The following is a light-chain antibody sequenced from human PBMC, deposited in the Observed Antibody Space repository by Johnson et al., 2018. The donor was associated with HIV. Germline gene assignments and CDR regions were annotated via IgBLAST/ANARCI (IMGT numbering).Light chain of an antibody. CDR2: ENH. V-gene: IGLV1-51*02. J-gene: IGLJ1*01. Sequence: QSVLTQPPSLSAAPGQRVTISCSGSSSNIGNNYVSWYQQLPGTAPRLLVYENHRRPSGIPDRFSGSKSGTSATLDITGLQTGDEAEYYCGTWDSSLSAGVFGTGTKVTVL. CDR1: SSNIGNNY. CDR3: GTWDSSLSAGV.